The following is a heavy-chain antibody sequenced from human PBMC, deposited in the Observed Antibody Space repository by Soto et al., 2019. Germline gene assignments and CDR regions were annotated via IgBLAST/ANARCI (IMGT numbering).Heavy chain of an antibody. V-gene: IGHV3-48*02. CDR2: ISRSATTI. D-gene: IGHD1-26*01. CDR3: ARAFDGSYSPFDY. CDR1: GFTFSDYG. J-gene: IGHJ4*02. Sequence: GGSLRLSCAASGFTFSDYGMNWVRQAPGKGLEWISYISRSATTIYFAASVKGRFTISRDDAQNSLSLQMNSLRDEDTAVYYCARAFDGSYSPFDYWGQGTLVTVSS.